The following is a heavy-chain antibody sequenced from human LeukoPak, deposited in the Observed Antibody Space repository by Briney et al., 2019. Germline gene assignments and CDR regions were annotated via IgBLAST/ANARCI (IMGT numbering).Heavy chain of an antibody. CDR1: GFTFSSYA. Sequence: GGSLRLSCAASGFTFSSYAMSWVRQAPGKGLEWVSAISGSGGSTYYADSVKGRFTISRDNSKNTLYPQMNSLRAEDTAVYYCAKGREKGSWFDPWGQGTLVTVSS. J-gene: IGHJ5*02. CDR2: ISGSGGST. V-gene: IGHV3-23*01. CDR3: AKGREKGSWFDP. D-gene: IGHD1-26*01.